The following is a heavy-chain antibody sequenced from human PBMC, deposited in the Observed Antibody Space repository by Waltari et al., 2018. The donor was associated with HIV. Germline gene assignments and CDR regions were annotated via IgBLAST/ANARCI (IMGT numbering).Heavy chain of an antibody. D-gene: IGHD1-1*01. Sequence: QVQLQESGPGLVKPSQTLSLTCTVSGGSISSGSYYWSWIRQPAGKGLEWIGRFYTSGSTNYTPSLKSRVTRSVDTSKNQFSLKLSSVTAADTAVYYCARSYPRWLQLEAFDIWGQGTMVTVSS. CDR1: GGSISSGSYY. CDR2: FYTSGST. J-gene: IGHJ3*02. V-gene: IGHV4-61*02. CDR3: ARSYPRWLQLEAFDI.